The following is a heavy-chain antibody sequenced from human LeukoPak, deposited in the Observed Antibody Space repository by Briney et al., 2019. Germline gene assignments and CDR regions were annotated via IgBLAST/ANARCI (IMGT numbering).Heavy chain of an antibody. CDR2: ISNSGTSI. J-gene: IGHJ5*02. CDR3: ARTDWFDP. CDR1: GFTFSSYS. V-gene: IGHV3-48*04. Sequence: PGGSLRLSCVASGFTFSSYSINWVRQAPGKGLEWVSYISNSGTSIYYADSVKGRFTISRDNAKNSLYLQMNSLRAEDTAVYYCARTDWFDPWGQGTLVTVSS.